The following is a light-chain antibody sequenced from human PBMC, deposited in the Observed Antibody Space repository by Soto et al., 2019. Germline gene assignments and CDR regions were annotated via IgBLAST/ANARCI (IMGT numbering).Light chain of an antibody. CDR1: QSVDRTY. CDR2: GAS. CDR3: HQYGDVPRT. J-gene: IGKJ5*01. V-gene: IGKV3-20*01. Sequence: VLTQSPGTLSLSPGERATLSCRASQSVDRTYLAWYQQKPGQAPRLVIYGASSRASGIPDRFSGDGFGTDFTLTISRLEPEDFAVYYCHQYGDVPRTFGQGTRLVIK.